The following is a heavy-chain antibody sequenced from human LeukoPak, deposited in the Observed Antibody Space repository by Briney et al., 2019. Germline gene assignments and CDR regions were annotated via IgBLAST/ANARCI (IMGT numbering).Heavy chain of an antibody. CDR3: AKDSGRHNWNDCVDY. J-gene: IGHJ4*02. V-gene: IGHV3-30*18. CDR1: GFTFSSYG. D-gene: IGHD1-20*01. CDR2: ISYDGTDE. Sequence: GGSLRLSCAASGFTFSSYGMHWVRQAPGKGLEWVAVISYDGTDEYYVHSVKGRFTISRDNSKKTLYLQMNSLRVEDTAMYYCAKDSGRHNWNDCVDYWGQGTLVTVSS.